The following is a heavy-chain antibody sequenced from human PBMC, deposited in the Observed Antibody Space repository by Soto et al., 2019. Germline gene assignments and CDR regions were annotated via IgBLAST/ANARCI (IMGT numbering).Heavy chain of an antibody. Sequence: QVQLVQSGAEVKKPGSSVKVSCKASGGTFSSYAISWVRQAPGQGLEWMGGIIPIFGTANYAQKFQGRVTSTADESTSTAYMELSSLRSEDTAVYYGARVLYYDYSNYGVFPGYYYYGMDVWGQGNTVTVSS. CDR3: ARVLYYDYSNYGVFPGYYYYGMDV. D-gene: IGHD4-4*01. CDR1: GGTFSSYA. J-gene: IGHJ6*02. CDR2: IIPIFGTA. V-gene: IGHV1-69*01.